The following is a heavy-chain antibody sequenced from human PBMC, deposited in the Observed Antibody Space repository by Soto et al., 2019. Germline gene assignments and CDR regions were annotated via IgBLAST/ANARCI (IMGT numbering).Heavy chain of an antibody. V-gene: IGHV3-7*01. Sequence: EVQLVESGGGLVQPGGSLRLSCAVSGFTFSDYWMSWVRRAPGKGLEWEANITQAGNKKYYVDSVKGRFTISRDNAKNSLYLQMNSRRAEDTAVYYCARGVGSSGWYSPCDAFDIWGQGTMVTVSS. J-gene: IGHJ3*02. CDR1: GFTFSDYW. CDR3: ARGVGSSGWYSPCDAFDI. D-gene: IGHD6-19*01. CDR2: ITQAGNKK.